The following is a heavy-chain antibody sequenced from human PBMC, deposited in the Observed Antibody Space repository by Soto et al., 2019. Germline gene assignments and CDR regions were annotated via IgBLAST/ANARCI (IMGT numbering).Heavy chain of an antibody. J-gene: IGHJ6*02. CDR3: ARLDGVYGDDQYYYYYYGMDV. D-gene: IGHD4-17*01. CDR2: IYPGDSDT. V-gene: IGHV5-51*01. Sequence: EVQLVQSGAEVKKPGESLKISCKGSGYSFTSYWIGWVRQMPGKGLEWMGIIYPGDSDTRYSPSFQGQVTISADKSISTAYLQWSSLKASGTAMDYCARLDGVYGDDQYYYYYYGMDVWGQGTTVTVSS. CDR1: GYSFTSYW.